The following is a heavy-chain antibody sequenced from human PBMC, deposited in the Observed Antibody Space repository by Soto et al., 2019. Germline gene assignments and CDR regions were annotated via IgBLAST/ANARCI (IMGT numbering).Heavy chain of an antibody. CDR1: GYTFTDYY. V-gene: IGHV1-2*02. CDR3: AKEATYYDSA. D-gene: IGHD3-22*01. J-gene: IGHJ1*01. CDR2: INPKSGGT. Sequence: GASVKVSCKASGYTFTDYYMHWVRQAPGQGLEWMGWINPKSGGTNYAQKFQGRVTMTRDTSINTVYMELSRLRSDDTAVYFCAKEATYYDSAWGQGTLVTISS.